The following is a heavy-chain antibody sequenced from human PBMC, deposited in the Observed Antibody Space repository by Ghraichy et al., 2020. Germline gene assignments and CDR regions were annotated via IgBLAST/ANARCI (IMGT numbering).Heavy chain of an antibody. V-gene: IGHV4-4*09. D-gene: IGHD3-22*01. CDR1: GGSISSYY. J-gene: IGHJ3*02. CDR2: IYTSGST. Sequence: SETLSLTCTVSGGSISSYYWSWIRQPPGKGLEWIGYIYTSGSTNYNPSLKSRVTISVDTSKNQFSLKLSSVTAADTAVYYCARHSGVVVVMSDAFDIWGQGTMVTVSS. CDR3: ARHSGVVVVMSDAFDI.